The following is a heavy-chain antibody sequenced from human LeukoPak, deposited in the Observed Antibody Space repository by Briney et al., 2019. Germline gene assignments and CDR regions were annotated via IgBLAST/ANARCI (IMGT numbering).Heavy chain of an antibody. V-gene: IGHV3-53*01. CDR2: IYSGGST. Sequence: GGSLRLSCAASGFTVSSNYMSWVRQAPGKGLEWVSVIYSGGSTYYADSVKGRFTISRDNSKNTLYLQMNSLRAEDAAVYYCAREGYCSSTSCYTLGDAFDIWGQGTMVTVSS. CDR1: GFTVSSNY. D-gene: IGHD2-2*02. J-gene: IGHJ3*02. CDR3: AREGYCSSTSCYTLGDAFDI.